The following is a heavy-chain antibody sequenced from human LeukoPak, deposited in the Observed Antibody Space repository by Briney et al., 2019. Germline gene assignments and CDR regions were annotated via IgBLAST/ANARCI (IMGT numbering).Heavy chain of an antibody. CDR3: ARDFRGSGWEPYYYYGMDV. CDR1: GFTFSDYY. V-gene: IGHV3-11*01. D-gene: IGHD6-19*01. J-gene: IGHJ6*02. CDR2: ISSSGSTI. Sequence: GGSLRLSCAASGFTFSDYYMSWIRQAPGKGLEWVSYISSSGSTIYYADSVKGRLTISRDNAKNSLYLQMNSLRAEDTAVYYCARDFRGSGWEPYYYYGMDVWGQGTTVTVSS.